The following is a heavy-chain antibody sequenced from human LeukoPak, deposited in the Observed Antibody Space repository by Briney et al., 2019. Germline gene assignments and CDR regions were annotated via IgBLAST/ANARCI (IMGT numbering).Heavy chain of an antibody. CDR1: GFTFSNAW. Sequence: PGGSLRLSCTASGFTFSNAWMSWVRQAPGKGLEWVGRIKSDTDGGTTEYAAPVEGRFIISRDDSKNTLYLQMSSLETEDTAVYYCATEGDAIAEAWFDFWGQGTLVTASS. V-gene: IGHV3-15*01. J-gene: IGHJ4*02. D-gene: IGHD6-13*01. CDR2: IKSDTDGGTT. CDR3: ATEGDAIAEAWFDF.